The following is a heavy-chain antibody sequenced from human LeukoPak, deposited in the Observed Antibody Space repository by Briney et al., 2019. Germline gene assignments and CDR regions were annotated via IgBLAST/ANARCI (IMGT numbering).Heavy chain of an antibody. CDR2: ISSSSSYI. CDR3: AKGASSWLDY. J-gene: IGHJ4*02. CDR1: GFTFSSYS. Sequence: GGSLRLSCAASGFTFSSYSMNWVRQAPGKGLEWVSSISSSSSYIYYADSVKGRFTISRDNAKNSLYLQMNSLRAEDTALYYCAKGASSWLDYWGQGTLVTVSS. V-gene: IGHV3-21*04. D-gene: IGHD6-13*01.